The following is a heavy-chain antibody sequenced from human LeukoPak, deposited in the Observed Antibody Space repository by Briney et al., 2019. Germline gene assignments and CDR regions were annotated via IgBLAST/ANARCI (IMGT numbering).Heavy chain of an antibody. CDR3: ARNGNWNYVDY. CDR1: GGSISSYY. V-gene: IGHV4-59*08. D-gene: IGHD1-1*01. J-gene: IGHJ4*02. CDR2: IYYNGNT. Sequence: SETLSLTCTVSGGSISSYYWSWIRQPPGKGLEWIGYIYYNGNTNYIPSLKSRVTISVDTSKNQFSLRLSSVTAADTAVYCCARNGNWNYVDYWGQGTLVTVSS.